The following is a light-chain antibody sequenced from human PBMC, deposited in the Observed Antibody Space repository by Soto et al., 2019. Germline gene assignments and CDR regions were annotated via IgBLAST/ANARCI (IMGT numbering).Light chain of an antibody. J-gene: IGLJ3*02. CDR2: GNN. V-gene: IGLV1-40*01. CDR3: QSYDSSLSGWV. CDR1: SSNIGAGCD. Sequence: QSVLTQPPSVSGAPGQRVTISCTRRSSNIGAGCDVHWYQQLPGTAPKLLIYGNNNRPSGVPDRFSGSKSGTSASLAITGLQAEDEADYYCQSYDSSLSGWVFGGGTKLTVL.